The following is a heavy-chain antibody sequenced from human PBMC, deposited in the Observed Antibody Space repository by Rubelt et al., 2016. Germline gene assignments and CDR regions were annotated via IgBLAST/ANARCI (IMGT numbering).Heavy chain of an antibody. CDR3: ARGYCSGGSCYYFDY. Sequence: QVQLVQSGAEVKKPGASVKVSCKASGYTFTSYVIYWVRQAPGQRLEWMGWINAGNGNTKYSQKFQGRVTITRDTSASTAYMELSSLRSEDTAVYYCARGYCSGGSCYYFDYWGQGTLVTVSS. D-gene: IGHD2-15*01. V-gene: IGHV1-3*01. CDR2: INAGNGNT. J-gene: IGHJ4*02. CDR1: GYTFTSYV.